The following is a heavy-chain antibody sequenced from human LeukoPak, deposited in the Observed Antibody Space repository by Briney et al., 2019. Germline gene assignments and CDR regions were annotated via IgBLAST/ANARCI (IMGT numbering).Heavy chain of an antibody. CDR3: ASHSLYDSSGYYISY. Sequence: PSETLSLTCTVSGGSISSSSYYWGWIRQPPGKGLEWIGSIYYSGSTYYNPSLKSRVTISVDTSKNQFSLKLSSVTAADTAVYYCASHSLYDSSGYYISYWGQGTLVTVSS. CDR1: GGSISSSSYY. CDR2: IYYSGST. D-gene: IGHD3-22*01. J-gene: IGHJ4*02. V-gene: IGHV4-39*07.